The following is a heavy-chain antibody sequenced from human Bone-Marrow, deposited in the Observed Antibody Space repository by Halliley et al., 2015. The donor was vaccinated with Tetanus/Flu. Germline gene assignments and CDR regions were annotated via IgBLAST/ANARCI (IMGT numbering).Heavy chain of an antibody. V-gene: IGHV4-30-2*01. CDR1: GGSISGDYS. J-gene: IGHJ3*01. CDR3: ARGTLLDAFDV. CDR2: IYHTGNS. Sequence: TLSLTCSISGGSISGDYSWSWIRQPPGKGLEWIGYIYHTGNSYYNPSLTSRLTISIDRSKNQISLKLTSVTAADTAVYYRARGTLLDAFDVWGPGTRVTVSS.